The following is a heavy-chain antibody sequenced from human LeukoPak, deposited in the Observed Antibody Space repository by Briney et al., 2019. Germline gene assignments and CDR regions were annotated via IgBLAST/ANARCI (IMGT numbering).Heavy chain of an antibody. CDR2: IIPIFGTA. CDR1: GGTFSSYA. Sequence: SVKVPCKASGGTFSSYAISWVRQAPGQGLEWVGGIIPIFGTANYAQKFQGRVTITTDESTSTAYMELSSLRSEDTAVYYCARGNEYGSSSWSPGSWFDPWGQGTLVTVSS. D-gene: IGHD6-13*01. V-gene: IGHV1-69*05. CDR3: ARGNEYGSSSWSPGSWFDP. J-gene: IGHJ5*02.